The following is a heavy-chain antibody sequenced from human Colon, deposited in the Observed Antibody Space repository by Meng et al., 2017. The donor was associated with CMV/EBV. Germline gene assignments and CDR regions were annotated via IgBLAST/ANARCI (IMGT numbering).Heavy chain of an antibody. CDR3: AKSRSSTPGIVDD. J-gene: IGHJ4*02. CDR2: MSDTGIT. D-gene: IGHD2/OR15-2a*01. V-gene: IGHV4-61*08. Sequence: LHESAPDSVTATSPLSLTYLISCVSVACCAFLWEWTRMSPGKGLEWFGFMSDTGITIYNPSLKSRVTIFLETSKNQFSLNLNSMTTADTAVYYCAKSRSSTPGIVDDWGQGTLVTVSS. CDR1: CVSVACCAFL.